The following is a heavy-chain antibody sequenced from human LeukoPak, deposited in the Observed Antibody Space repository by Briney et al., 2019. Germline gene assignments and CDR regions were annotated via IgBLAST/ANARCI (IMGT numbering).Heavy chain of an antibody. CDR1: GGTFNSYA. CDR3: ARPIYDSSGYYPPFFDY. D-gene: IGHD3-22*01. Sequence: GASVKVSCKASGGTFNSYAISWVRQAPGQGLEWMGIINPSGGSTSYAQKFQGRVTMTRDMSTSTVYMELSSLRSEDTAVYYCARPIYDSSGYYPPFFDYWGQGTLVTVSS. J-gene: IGHJ4*02. CDR2: INPSGGST. V-gene: IGHV1-46*02.